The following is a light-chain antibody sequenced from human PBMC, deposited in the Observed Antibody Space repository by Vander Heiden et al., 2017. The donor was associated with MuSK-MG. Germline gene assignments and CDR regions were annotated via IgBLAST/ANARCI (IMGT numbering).Light chain of an antibody. Sequence: DIQITQSPSTLSASVGDRVTITCRASQSISIWLAWFQQRPGKAPELLIYKASNLESGVPSRFSGSGSGTEFTLTIRSLQPDDFAAYYCQQDNNYPWTFGQGTKVEI. CDR1: QSISIW. V-gene: IGKV1-5*03. CDR3: QQDNNYPWT. CDR2: KAS. J-gene: IGKJ1*01.